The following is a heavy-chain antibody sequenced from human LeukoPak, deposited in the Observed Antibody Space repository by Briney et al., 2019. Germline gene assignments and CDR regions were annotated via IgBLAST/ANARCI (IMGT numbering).Heavy chain of an antibody. J-gene: IGHJ6*02. CDR1: GGSVSSSNYY. CDR2: ICYSGST. CDR3: ATSSTGEPDPYYYYYGMDV. D-gene: IGHD3-16*01. V-gene: IGHV4-39*01. Sequence: SETLSLTCTVSGGSVSSSNYYWGWFRQPPGKGLEWIGSICYSGSTYYNPSFKSRVIISVDTSKNQFSLKLSSVTAADTAVYYCATSSTGEPDPYYYYYGMDVWGQGTTVTVSS.